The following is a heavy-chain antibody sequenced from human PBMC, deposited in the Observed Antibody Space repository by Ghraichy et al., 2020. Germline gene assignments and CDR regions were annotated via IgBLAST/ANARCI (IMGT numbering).Heavy chain of an antibody. CDR2: ISRSGSSI. Sequence: RGSLRLSCAASGFTFSSYTMNWVRQAPGKGLEWVSSISRSGSSIYYADSLKGRFTISRDNAQNSLYVQMNSLRAEDTAVYYCARSYDYGDHIDYWGQGTLVTVSS. J-gene: IGHJ4*02. D-gene: IGHD4-17*01. V-gene: IGHV3-21*01. CDR3: ARSYDYGDHIDY. CDR1: GFTFSSYT.